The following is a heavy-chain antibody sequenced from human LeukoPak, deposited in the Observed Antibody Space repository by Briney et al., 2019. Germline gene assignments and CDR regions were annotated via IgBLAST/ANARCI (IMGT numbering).Heavy chain of an antibody. Sequence: PGGSLRLACAASGFNVSSNYMSWVRQAPGKGLEWVSVIYSGGSTYYADSVKGRFTISRDNSKNTLYLQMNSLRAEDTAVYYCAKDRGCSSTSCYVGGFDYWGQGTLVTVSS. CDR2: IYSGGST. J-gene: IGHJ4*02. CDR3: AKDRGCSSTSCYVGGFDY. CDR1: GFNVSSNY. V-gene: IGHV3-53*05. D-gene: IGHD2-2*01.